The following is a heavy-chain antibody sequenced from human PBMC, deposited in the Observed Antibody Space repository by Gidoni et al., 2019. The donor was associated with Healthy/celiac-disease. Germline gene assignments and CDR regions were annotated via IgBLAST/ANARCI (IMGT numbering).Heavy chain of an antibody. CDR3: AREHAFENSSGWYDYFDY. Sequence: QVQLVESGGGVVQPGRSLRLSCAASGFTFCRFAVHWVRQAPGKGLEWVAVISYDGSNKYYADSVKGRFTISRDNSKNTLYLQMNSLRAEDTAVYYCAREHAFENSSGWYDYFDYWGQGTLVTVSS. V-gene: IGHV3-30*04. CDR2: ISYDGSNK. D-gene: IGHD6-19*01. CDR1: GFTFCRFA. J-gene: IGHJ4*02.